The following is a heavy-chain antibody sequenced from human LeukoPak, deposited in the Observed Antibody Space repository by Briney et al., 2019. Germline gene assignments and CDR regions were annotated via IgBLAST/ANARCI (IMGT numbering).Heavy chain of an antibody. CDR1: GYTFTGYY. Sequence: ASVRVSCKTSGYTFTGYYIHWMRQVAGQGLEWMGCINPNSGNTHYRQEIQGRVTMTRDTSITTAYMDLSGLTSGDTAVYFCARGGEVVPIVGDAFDFWGQGTLVIVSS. J-gene: IGHJ3*01. D-gene: IGHD2-2*01. CDR3: ARGGEVVPIVGDAFDF. CDR2: INPNSGNT. V-gene: IGHV1-2*02.